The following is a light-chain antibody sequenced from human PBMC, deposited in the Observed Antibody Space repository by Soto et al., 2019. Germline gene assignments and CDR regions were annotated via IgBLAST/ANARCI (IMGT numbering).Light chain of an antibody. CDR3: QQYGSSPTWT. J-gene: IGKJ1*01. CDR2: GAS. CDR1: QSVSSSY. V-gene: IGKV3-20*01. Sequence: EIVLTQSPGTLSLSPGERATLSCRASQSVSSSYLAWYQQKPGQAPRLLIYGASSRATGIPDRFSGSGSGTDFTLTISRLEPEDFGVYSCQQYGSSPTWTFGQGTKVEIK.